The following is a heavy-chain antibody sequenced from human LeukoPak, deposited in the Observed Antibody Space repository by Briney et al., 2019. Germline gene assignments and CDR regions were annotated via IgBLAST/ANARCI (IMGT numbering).Heavy chain of an antibody. CDR2: IYCSGST. V-gene: IGHV4-59*08. CDR1: GGSISSYY. CDR3: ARNDFPNYYYYMDV. D-gene: IGHD3-3*01. Sequence: PSETLSLTCTVSGGSISSYYWSWIRQPPGKGLEWIGYIYCSGSTNYNPSLKSRVTISVDTSKNQFSLKLSSVTAADTAVYYCARNDFPNYYYYMDVWGKGTTVTVSS. J-gene: IGHJ6*03.